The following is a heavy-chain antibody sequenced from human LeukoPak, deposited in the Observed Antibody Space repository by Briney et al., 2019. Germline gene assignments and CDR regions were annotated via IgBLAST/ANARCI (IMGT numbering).Heavy chain of an antibody. CDR3: ARENDDWGPNTLDV. V-gene: IGHV3-48*02. CDR1: GFTFSSHS. J-gene: IGHJ3*01. Sequence: GGSLRLPCAASGFTFSSHSMNWVRQARGNGLEWVSYIDSGSGNIYYRDSVKGRFTISRDNAQNSLYLQMDSLRDEDTAVYYCARENDDWGPNTLDVWGQGTVVTVSS. CDR2: IDSGSGNI. D-gene: IGHD7-27*01.